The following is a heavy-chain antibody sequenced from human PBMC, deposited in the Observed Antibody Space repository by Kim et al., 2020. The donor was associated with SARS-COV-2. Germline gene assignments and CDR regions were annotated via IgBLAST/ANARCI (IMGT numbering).Heavy chain of an antibody. CDR3: ARRDGYTAHFDS. D-gene: IGHD5-12*01. J-gene: IGHJ4*02. Sequence: NYSPSLHSLVTISVDTSKSQFSLKLSSVTAADTAVYYCARRDGYTAHFDSWGQGTLATVSS. V-gene: IGHV4-59*08.